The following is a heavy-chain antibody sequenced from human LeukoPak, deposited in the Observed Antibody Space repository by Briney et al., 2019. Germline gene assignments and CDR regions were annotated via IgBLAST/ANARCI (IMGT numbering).Heavy chain of an antibody. CDR2: FDPEDGET. V-gene: IGHV1-24*01. J-gene: IGHJ4*02. CDR3: ATVSLGDNGLDY. Sequence: ASVKVPCKVSGYTLTELSMHWVRQAPGKGLEWMGGFDPEDGETIYAQKFQGRVTMTEDTSTDTAYMELSSLRSEDTAVYYCATVSLGDNGLDYWGQGTLVTVSS. CDR1: GYTLTELS. D-gene: IGHD2-21*02.